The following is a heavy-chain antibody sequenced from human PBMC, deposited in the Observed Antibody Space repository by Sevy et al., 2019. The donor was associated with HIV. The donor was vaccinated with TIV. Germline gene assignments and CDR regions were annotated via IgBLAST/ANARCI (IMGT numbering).Heavy chain of an antibody. J-gene: IGHJ4*02. V-gene: IGHV3-7*03. CDR3: ARVSGDYSSGWYGLDHFHY. Sequence: GGSLRLSCAASGFTFSSYWMSWVRQAPGKGLEWVANIKQDGSEKYYVDSVKGRFTISRDNARNSLYLQMNSLRAEDTAVYYCARVSGDYSSGWYGLDHFHYWGQGTLVTVSS. CDR2: IKQDGSEK. CDR1: GFTFSSYW. D-gene: IGHD6-19*01.